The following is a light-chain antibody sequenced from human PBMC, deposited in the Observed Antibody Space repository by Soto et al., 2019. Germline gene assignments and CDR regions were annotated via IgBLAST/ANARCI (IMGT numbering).Light chain of an antibody. CDR1: QGISSY. Sequence: DIQLTPYPSFLSAAVGDRVTITCRDIQGISSYLALYQQKPEKAPKLLIYAASTLQSGVPSRVSGSGSETEFTLTSSSLQPEDFATYYCQQPNGLTFGGGTKVEI. CDR3: QQPNGLT. CDR2: AAS. J-gene: IGKJ4*01. V-gene: IGKV1-9*01.